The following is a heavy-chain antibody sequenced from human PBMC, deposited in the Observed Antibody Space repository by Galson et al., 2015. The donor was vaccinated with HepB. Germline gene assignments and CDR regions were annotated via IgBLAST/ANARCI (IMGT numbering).Heavy chain of an antibody. V-gene: IGHV4-31*03. Sequence: SLTCTVSGGSISSGGYYWSWIRQHPGKGLEWIGYIYYSGSTYYNPSLKSRVTISVDTSKNQFSLKLSSVTAADTAVYYCARREYSSSFDYWGQGTLVTVSS. D-gene: IGHD6-6*01. J-gene: IGHJ4*02. CDR3: ARREYSSSFDY. CDR2: IYYSGST. CDR1: GGSISSGGYY.